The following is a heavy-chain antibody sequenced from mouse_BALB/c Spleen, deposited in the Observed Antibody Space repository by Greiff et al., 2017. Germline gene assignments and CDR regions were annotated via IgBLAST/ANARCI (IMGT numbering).Heavy chain of an antibody. CDR3: ARNFPYRWGFAY. CDR2: ISSGSSTI. Sequence: DVQLVESGGGLVQPGGSRKLSCAASGFTFSSFGMHWVRQAPEKGLEWVAYISSGSSTIYYADTVKGRFTISRDNPKNTLFLQMTSLRSEDPAMYYCARNFPYRWGFAYWGQGTLVTVSA. CDR1: GFTFSSFG. V-gene: IGHV5-17*02. J-gene: IGHJ3*01. D-gene: IGHD2-14*01.